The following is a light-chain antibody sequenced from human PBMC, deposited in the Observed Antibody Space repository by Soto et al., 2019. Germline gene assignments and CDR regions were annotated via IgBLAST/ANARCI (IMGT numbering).Light chain of an antibody. CDR1: QSISSW. CDR3: QQYNSYSWT. V-gene: IGKV1-5*01. J-gene: IGKJ2*01. Sequence: DIQMTQSPSTLSASVGDRVTITCRASQSISSWLAWYQQKPGKAPKLLIYDASSLESGVPSRFSGSRSGTEFTLTISSLQPDDFATYYCQQYNSYSWTFGQGTKLEIK. CDR2: DAS.